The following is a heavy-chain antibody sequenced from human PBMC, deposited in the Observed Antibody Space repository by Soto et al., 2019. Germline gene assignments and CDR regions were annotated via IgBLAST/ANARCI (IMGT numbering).Heavy chain of an antibody. V-gene: IGHV3-23*01. CDR3: AKEGWGCSSTSCFAYYFDY. Sequence: GGSLRLSCAASGFTFSSYAMSWVRQAPGKGLEWVSAISGSGGSTYYADSVKGRFTISRDNSKNTLYLQMNSLRAEDTAVYYCAKEGWGCSSTSCFAYYFDYWGQGTLVTVSS. D-gene: IGHD2-2*01. J-gene: IGHJ4*02. CDR1: GFTFSSYA. CDR2: ISGSGGST.